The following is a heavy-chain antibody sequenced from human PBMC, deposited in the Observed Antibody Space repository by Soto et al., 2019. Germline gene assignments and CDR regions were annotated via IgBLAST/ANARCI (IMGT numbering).Heavy chain of an antibody. CDR3: ANAHGDHRPGDDY. CDR1: GFTFSSYA. J-gene: IGHJ4*02. D-gene: IGHD4-17*01. Sequence: EVQLLESGGGLVQPGGSLRLSCAASGFTFSSYAMSWVRQAPGKGLEWVSAISGSGGSTYYADSVKGRFTISRDNSKNTLDLQMNTLRAEDTAVYYCANAHGDHRPGDDYWGQGTLVTVSS. CDR2: ISGSGGST. V-gene: IGHV3-23*01.